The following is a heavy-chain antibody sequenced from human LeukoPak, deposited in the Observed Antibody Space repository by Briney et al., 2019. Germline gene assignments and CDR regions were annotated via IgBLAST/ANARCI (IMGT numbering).Heavy chain of an antibody. D-gene: IGHD3-10*02. CDR1: GFIFSTSW. CDR2: ISSNGGNI. J-gene: IGHJ6*04. V-gene: IGHV3-48*04. CDR3: AELGITMIGGV. Sequence: PGGSLRLSCAASGFIFSTSWMSWVRQAPGKGLECVSVISSNGGNIYYADSVKGRFTISRDNAKNSLYLQMNSLRAEDTAVYYCAELGITMIGGVWGKGTTVTISS.